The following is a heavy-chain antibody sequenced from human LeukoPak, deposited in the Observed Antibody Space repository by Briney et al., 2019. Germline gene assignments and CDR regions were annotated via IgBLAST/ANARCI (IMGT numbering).Heavy chain of an antibody. J-gene: IGHJ4*02. CDR2: ISSSGGST. Sequence: GGSLRLSCVASGFTFSSSGMGWVRQAPGKGLEWVSAISSSGGSTYYADSVKGRFTISRDNSKNTLYLQMNSLRAEDTALYYCAKSLGGRLRGYYFDYWGQGTLVTVSS. V-gene: IGHV3-23*01. CDR3: AKSLGGRLRGYYFDY. CDR1: GFTFSSSG. D-gene: IGHD4-23*01.